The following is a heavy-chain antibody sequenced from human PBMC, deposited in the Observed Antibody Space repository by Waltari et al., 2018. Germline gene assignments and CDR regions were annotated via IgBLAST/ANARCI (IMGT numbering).Heavy chain of an antibody. Sequence: EVQLVESGGGLVPPGGSLRLSCAASGFSFSDYEMTLVRQAPGKGLEWLSYINGDGTTVYYADSVQGRLTISRDNAKNSLYLQINSLRGEDTAVYYCARDGLSNVGARAIPEGGMDVWGQGTTVTVSS. CDR1: GFSFSDYE. J-gene: IGHJ6*02. CDR2: INGDGTTV. CDR3: ARDGLSNVGARAIPEGGMDV. D-gene: IGHD6-6*01. V-gene: IGHV3-48*03.